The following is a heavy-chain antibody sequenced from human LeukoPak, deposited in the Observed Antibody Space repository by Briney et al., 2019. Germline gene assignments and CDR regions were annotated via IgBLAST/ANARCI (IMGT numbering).Heavy chain of an antibody. V-gene: IGHV1-18*01. CDR2: ISAYNGNT. D-gene: IGHD6-19*01. Sequence: ASVKVSCKASGYTFTSYGISWVRQAPGQGLEWMGWISAYNGNTNYAQKLQGRVTMTTDTSTSTAYMELRSLRSDDTAVYYRARLPIAVAGLYYFDYWGQGTLVTVSS. J-gene: IGHJ4*02. CDR1: GYTFTSYG. CDR3: ARLPIAVAGLYYFDY.